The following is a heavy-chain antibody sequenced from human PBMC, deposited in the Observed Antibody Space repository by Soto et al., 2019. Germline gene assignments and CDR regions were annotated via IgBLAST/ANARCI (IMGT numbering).Heavy chain of an antibody. Sequence: PWGSPRLSCAASGFNFSIFSINWVRQAPGKGLEWVPYIDSRTTTIYYADSVKGRFTISRDNARNSLYLQMNSLRDEDTAVYYCARQTWDYHSSNFDYWGLGTLVTVSS. V-gene: IGHV3-48*02. CDR3: ARQTWDYHSSNFDY. CDR1: GFNFSIFS. J-gene: IGHJ4*02. CDR2: IDSRTTTI. D-gene: IGHD3-16*01.